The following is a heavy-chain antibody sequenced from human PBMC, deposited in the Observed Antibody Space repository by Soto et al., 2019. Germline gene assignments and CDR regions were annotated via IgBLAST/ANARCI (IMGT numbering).Heavy chain of an antibody. V-gene: IGHV3-33*01. J-gene: IGHJ4*02. CDR2: IWSGGSNE. CDR1: GFTFSSYG. Sequence: QVQLVESVGGVVQPGRSLRLSCAASGFTFSSYGMHWVRQAPGKGLEWVAVIWSGGSNENYADSVKGRFTISRDNSKNMLYLQMNSLRAEDTAVYYCARGPGTSYFDYWGQGSLVTVSS. CDR3: ARGPGTSYFDY. D-gene: IGHD2-2*01.